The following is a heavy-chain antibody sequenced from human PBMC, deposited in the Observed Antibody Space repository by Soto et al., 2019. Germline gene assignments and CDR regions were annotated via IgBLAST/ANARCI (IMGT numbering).Heavy chain of an antibody. J-gene: IGHJ4*02. D-gene: IGHD2-8*01. CDR2: IIPIFGTA. CDR3: AREYCTNGVCYYFDY. Sequence: QVQLVQSGAEVKKPGSSVKVSCKASGGTFSSYAISWVRQAPGQGLEWMGGIIPIFGTANYAQKFQGRVMITADESTSTAYMELSSLRSEDTAVYYCAREYCTNGVCYYFDYWGQGTLVTVSS. CDR1: GGTFSSYA. V-gene: IGHV1-69*01.